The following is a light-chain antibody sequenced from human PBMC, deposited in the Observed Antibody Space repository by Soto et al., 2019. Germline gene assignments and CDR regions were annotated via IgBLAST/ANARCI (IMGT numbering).Light chain of an antibody. CDR2: EAS. J-gene: IGKJ4*01. V-gene: IGKV1-17*01. CDR1: QGINND. CDR3: LQHNDYPRT. Sequence: DIQMTQSPSSLSASVGDRVTISCRASQGINNDLGWYQQKPGKAPKLLIYEASTLQSGVPSRFSGSGSGTEFTLTISSLQPEDFATYYCLQHNDYPRTFGGGTQVAIK.